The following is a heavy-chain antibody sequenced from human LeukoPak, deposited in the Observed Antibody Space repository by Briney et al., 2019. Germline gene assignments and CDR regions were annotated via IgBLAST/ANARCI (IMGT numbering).Heavy chain of an antibody. Sequence: SVKVSCKASGGTFSSYAISWVRQAPGQGLEWMGGIIPIFGTANYAQKFQGRVTITADESTSTAYMELSSLRSEDTAVYYCARDARSGDDYQYYFDYWGQGTLVTVSS. V-gene: IGHV1-69*13. CDR2: IIPIFGTA. D-gene: IGHD3-16*01. J-gene: IGHJ4*02. CDR3: ARDARSGDDYQYYFDY. CDR1: GGTFSSYA.